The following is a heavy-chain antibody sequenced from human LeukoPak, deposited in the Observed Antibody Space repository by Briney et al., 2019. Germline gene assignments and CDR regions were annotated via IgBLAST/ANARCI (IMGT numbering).Heavy chain of an antibody. Sequence: GSLRLSCTASGFIFSKAWMSWVREAPGKGLEWVGYIYYTGSTTYNPSLKSRVTMSADTSKNQFSLKLSSVTAADTAVYYCARSFRGSGWYLLMKGAFDIWGEGTMVTVSS. CDR1: GFIFSKAW. J-gene: IGHJ3*02. V-gene: IGHV4-59*12. CDR3: ARSFRGSGWYLLMKGAFDI. D-gene: IGHD6-19*01. CDR2: IYYTGST.